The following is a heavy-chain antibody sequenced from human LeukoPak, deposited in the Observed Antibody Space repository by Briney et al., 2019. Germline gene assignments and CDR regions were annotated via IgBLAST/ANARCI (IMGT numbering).Heavy chain of an antibody. CDR2: IGSGSSYI. J-gene: IGHJ4*02. D-gene: IGHD3-10*01. V-gene: IGHV3-21*01. Sequence: GESLRLSCAASGFTFKNYNMNWVRQAPGKGLEWVSSIGSGSSYIFYADSVKGRFTISRDNAKNSLYLQMNSLRAEDTAVYYCARYSGTYRDYWGQGTLVTVSS. CDR3: ARYSGTYRDY. CDR1: GFTFKNYN.